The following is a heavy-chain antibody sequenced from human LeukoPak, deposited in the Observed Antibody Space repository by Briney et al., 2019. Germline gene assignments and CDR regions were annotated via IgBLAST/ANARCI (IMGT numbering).Heavy chain of an antibody. J-gene: IGHJ4*02. CDR1: RFTFSTYS. CDR3: ARVRESSTWYFDN. Sequence: GGSLRLSCAASRFTFSTYSMNWVRQAPGKGLEWVSSISSSSSYIYYADSVKGRFTISRDNAKNSLYLQMNSLRAEDTAVYYCARVRESSTWYFDNWGQGTLVTVSS. V-gene: IGHV3-21*01. CDR2: ISSSSSYI.